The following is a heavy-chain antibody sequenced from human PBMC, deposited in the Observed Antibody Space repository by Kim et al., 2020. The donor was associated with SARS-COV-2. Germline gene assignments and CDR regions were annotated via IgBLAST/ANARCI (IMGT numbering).Heavy chain of an antibody. D-gene: IGHD3-22*01. CDR2: INPNSGGT. J-gene: IGHJ4*02. Sequence: ASVKVSCKASGYTFTGYYMHWVRQAPGQGLEWMGWINPNSGGTNYAQKFQGRVTMTRDTSISTAYMELSRLRSDDTAVYYCAREVWHYYDSSGYWDWGQGTLVTVSS. V-gene: IGHV1-2*02. CDR1: GYTFTGYY. CDR3: AREVWHYYDSSGYWD.